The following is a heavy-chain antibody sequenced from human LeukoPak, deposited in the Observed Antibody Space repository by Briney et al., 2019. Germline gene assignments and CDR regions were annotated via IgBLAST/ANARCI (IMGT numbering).Heavy chain of an antibody. V-gene: IGHV4-59*01. CDR2: IYYSGST. Sequence: SETLSLTCTVSGGSNSSYYWSWIRQPPGKGLEWIGYIYYSGSTNYNPSLKSRVTISVDTSKNQFSLKLSSVTAADTAVYYCARGQDYGDYEGYWGQGTLVTVSS. J-gene: IGHJ4*02. D-gene: IGHD4-17*01. CDR1: GGSNSSYY. CDR3: ARGQDYGDYEGY.